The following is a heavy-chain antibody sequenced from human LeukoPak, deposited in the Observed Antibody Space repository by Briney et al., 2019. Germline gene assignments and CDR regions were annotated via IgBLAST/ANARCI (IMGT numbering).Heavy chain of an antibody. CDR3: ARQNRGGAASGYYYYGMDV. V-gene: IGHV4-39*07. D-gene: IGHD1-26*01. Sequence: SETLSLTCTVSGGSISSSSYYRGWIRQPPGKGLEWIGTIYYSGSTNYNPSLKSRVTISVDTSKNQFSLKLSSVTAADTAVYYCARQNRGGAASGYYYYGMDVWGQGTTVTVSS. CDR1: GGSISSSSYY. CDR2: IYYSGST. J-gene: IGHJ6*02.